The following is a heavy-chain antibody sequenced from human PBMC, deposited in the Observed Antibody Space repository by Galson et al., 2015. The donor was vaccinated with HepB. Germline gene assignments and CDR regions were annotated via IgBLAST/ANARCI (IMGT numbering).Heavy chain of an antibody. V-gene: IGHV3-30*03. Sequence: SLRLSCAASGFTFSSYGMHWVRQAPGKGLEWVAVISYDGSNKYYADSVKGRFTISRDNSKNTLYLQMNSLRAEDTAVYYCATHYDSSGVDYWGQGTLVTVSS. CDR1: GFTFSSYG. CDR2: ISYDGSNK. J-gene: IGHJ4*02. CDR3: ATHYDSSGVDY. D-gene: IGHD3-22*01.